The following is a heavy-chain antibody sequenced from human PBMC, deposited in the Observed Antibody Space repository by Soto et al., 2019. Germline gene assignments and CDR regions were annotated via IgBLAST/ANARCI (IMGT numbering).Heavy chain of an antibody. V-gene: IGHV3-30*18. D-gene: IGHD6-19*01. J-gene: IGHJ3*02. CDR1: GFTFSSYG. CDR2: ISYDGSNK. CDR3: AKGAGIAVAGAFDI. Sequence: GGSLRLSCAASGFTFSSYGMHWVRQAPGKGLEWVAVISYDGSNKYYADSVKGRFTISRDNSKNTLYLQMNSLRAEDTAVYYCAKGAGIAVAGAFDIWGQGTMVTVSS.